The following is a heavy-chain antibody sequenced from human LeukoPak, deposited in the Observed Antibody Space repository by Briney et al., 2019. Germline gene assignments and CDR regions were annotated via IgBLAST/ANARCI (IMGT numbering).Heavy chain of an antibody. D-gene: IGHD2-2*01. CDR1: GYTFTSYD. CDR3: ARGAPQYCSNTSCLYGYYYYYGMDV. J-gene: IGHJ6*02. V-gene: IGHV1-8*01. CDR2: MNPNSGNT. Sequence: ASVKVSCKASGYTFTSYDINWVRQATGQGLEWMGWMNPNSGNTGYAQKFQGRVTMTRNTSISTAYMELSSLRSEDTAVYYCARGAPQYCSNTSCLYGYYYYYGMDVWGQGTTVTVSS.